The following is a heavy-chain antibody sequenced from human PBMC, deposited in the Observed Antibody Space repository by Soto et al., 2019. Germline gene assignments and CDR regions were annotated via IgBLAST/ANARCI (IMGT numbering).Heavy chain of an antibody. CDR3: ARDQKEEYSNYVFSPFADHFAY. CDR1: GYTFTSYP. Sequence: ASVKVSCKASGYTFTSYPMHWVGQAPGQGLEWRGWLNSGNADTKYSQKFQGRVTITRDTSACTAYMELSGLRTEDTAVYYCARDQKEEYSNYVFSPFADHFAYWG. CDR2: LNSGNADT. D-gene: IGHD4-4*01. J-gene: IGHJ4*01. V-gene: IGHV1-3*01.